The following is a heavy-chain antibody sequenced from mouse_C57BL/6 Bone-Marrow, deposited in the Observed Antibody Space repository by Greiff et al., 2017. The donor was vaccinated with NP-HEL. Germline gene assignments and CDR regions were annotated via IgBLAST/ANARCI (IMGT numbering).Heavy chain of an antibody. CDR3: ARASIDYDAPYALDD. CDR2: INPGSGGT. V-gene: IGHV1-54*01. D-gene: IGHD2-4*01. CDR1: GYAFTNYL. Sequence: VQVVESGAELVRPGTSVKVSCKASGYAFTNYLIEWVKQRPGQGLEWIGVINPGSGGTNYNEKFKGKATLTADKSSSTAYMQLRSLTSEDSAVYFCARASIDYDAPYALDDRGQGTPGTVSS. J-gene: IGHJ4*01.